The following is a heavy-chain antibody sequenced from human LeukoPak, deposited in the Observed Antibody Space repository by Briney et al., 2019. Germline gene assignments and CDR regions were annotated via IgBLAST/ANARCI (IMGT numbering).Heavy chain of an antibody. CDR1: GYTFTGYY. V-gene: IGHV1-2*02. CDR3: ARGGSSGWYPNYYYYYGIDV. CDR2: INPNSGGT. D-gene: IGHD6-19*01. J-gene: IGHJ6*02. Sequence: ASVKVSCKASGYTFTGYYMHWVRQAPGQGLEWMGWINPNSGGTNYAQQFQGRVTMTRDTSISTAYMELSRLRSDDTAVYYCARGGSSGWYPNYYYYYGIDVWGQGTTVTVSS.